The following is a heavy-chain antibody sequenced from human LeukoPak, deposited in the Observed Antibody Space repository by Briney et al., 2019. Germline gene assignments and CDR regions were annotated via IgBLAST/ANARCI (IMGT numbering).Heavy chain of an antibody. CDR3: ARQGHKYYDSSGYVQKKYYFDY. V-gene: IGHV4-34*01. D-gene: IGHD3-22*01. CDR1: GGSFSGYY. Sequence: SETLSLTCAVHGGSFSGYYWSWIRQPPGKGLEWIGEINHSGSTNYNPSLKSRVTISVDTSKNQFSLKLSPVTAADTAVYYCARQGHKYYDSSGYVQKKYYFDYWGQGTLVTVSS. J-gene: IGHJ4*02. CDR2: INHSGST.